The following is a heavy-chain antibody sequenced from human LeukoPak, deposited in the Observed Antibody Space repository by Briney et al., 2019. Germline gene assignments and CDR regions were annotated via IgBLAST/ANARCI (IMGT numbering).Heavy chain of an antibody. J-gene: IGHJ5*02. D-gene: IGHD1-26*01. V-gene: IGHV4-59*11. CDR3: AKIEVGRFDP. CDR1: GASISSHY. Sequence: TETLSLTCTVTGASISSHYWCWIRQTPGTGLEWIGDIYDRGSTTYNPSLKSRVSISVDTSRNQFSLNLRSVTAADTAVYYCAKIEVGRFDPWGQGTLVTVSS. CDR2: IYDRGST.